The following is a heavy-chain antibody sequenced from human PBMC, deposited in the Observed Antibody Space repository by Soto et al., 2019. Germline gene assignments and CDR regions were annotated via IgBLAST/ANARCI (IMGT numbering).Heavy chain of an antibody. CDR1: GFNFRSYT. CDR2: ISRGGNYI. V-gene: IGHV3-21*01. D-gene: IGHD4-17*01. J-gene: IGHJ4*02. CDR3: ARAAQHYDYGDYVDY. Sequence: GGSLRLSCAASGFNFRSYTMGWVRQAPGKGLDWVSSISRGGNYIFYADSLKGRFTISRDNAKNALDLQMNSLRAEDTAVYYCARAAQHYDYGDYVDYWGQGTLVTVSS.